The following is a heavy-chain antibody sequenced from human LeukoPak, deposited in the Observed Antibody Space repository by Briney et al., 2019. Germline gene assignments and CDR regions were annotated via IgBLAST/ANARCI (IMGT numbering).Heavy chain of an antibody. Sequence: ASVKVSCKASGYTFTSYGISWVRQAPGQGLEWMEWISAYNGNTNYAQKLQGRVTMTTDTSTSTAYMELRSLRSDDTAVYYCARDQRGYSSSWFAADYYYYYMDVWGKGTTVTVSS. CDR2: ISAYNGNT. J-gene: IGHJ6*03. CDR3: ARDQRGYSSSWFAADYYYYYMDV. V-gene: IGHV1-18*01. D-gene: IGHD6-13*01. CDR1: GYTFTSYG.